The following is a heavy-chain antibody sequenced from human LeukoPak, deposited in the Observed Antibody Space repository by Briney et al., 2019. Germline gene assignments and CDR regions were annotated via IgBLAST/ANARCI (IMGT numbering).Heavy chain of an antibody. V-gene: IGHV3-74*01. CDR3: ARVSSSSWWALDY. D-gene: IGHD6-13*01. CDR1: GFTFSGFW. CDR2: INTDGSST. Sequence: GGSLRLSCAASGFTFSGFWMSWVRQAPGKGLVWVSRINTDGSSTSYADSVKGRFTISRDNAKNTLYLQMNSLRAEDTAVYYCARVSSSSWWALDYWGQGTPVTVSS. J-gene: IGHJ4*02.